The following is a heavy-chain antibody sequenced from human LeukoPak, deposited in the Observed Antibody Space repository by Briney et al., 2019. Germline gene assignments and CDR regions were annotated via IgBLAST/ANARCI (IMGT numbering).Heavy chain of an antibody. D-gene: IGHD3-10*01. V-gene: IGHV3-23*01. CDR1: AFTFSSYG. J-gene: IGHJ4*02. CDR2: ISGSGGST. CDR3: AKDGVPSRWFGWNYFDY. Sequence: QPGGSLRLSCAASAFTFSSYGMHWVRQAPGKGLEWVSAISGSGGSTYYAASVKGRFTISRDNSKNTLYLQMISLSAEETAVYYCAKDGVPSRWFGWNYFDYWGQGTLVTVSS.